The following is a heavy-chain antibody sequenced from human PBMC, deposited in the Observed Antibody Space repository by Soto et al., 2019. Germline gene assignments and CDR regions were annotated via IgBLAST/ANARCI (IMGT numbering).Heavy chain of an antibody. J-gene: IGHJ6*02. CDR3: AKDEGGEAVVIDYYYYYGMDV. Sequence: QVQLVESGGGVVQPGRSLRLSCAASGFTFRSYAMHWVRQAPGKGLEWVAVISYDGSNKFYADSVKGRFTVSRDSSKTTMYLQMNSLRAEDTAVYYCAKDEGGEAVVIDYYYYYGMDVWGQGTTVTVSS. CDR1: GFTFRSYA. CDR2: ISYDGSNK. V-gene: IGHV3-30*04. D-gene: IGHD2-21*01.